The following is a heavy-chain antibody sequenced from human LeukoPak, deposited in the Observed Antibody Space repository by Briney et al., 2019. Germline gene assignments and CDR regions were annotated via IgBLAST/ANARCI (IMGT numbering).Heavy chain of an antibody. CDR1: GFTFSSYG. Sequence: GGSLRLSCAASGFTFSSYGMSWVRQAPGKGLEWVSAISGSGGSTYYADSVKGRFTISRDNSKNTLYLQMNSLRAEDTAVYYCAKDAPPYSSGWYEGLYYYYYYMDVWGKGTTVTISS. D-gene: IGHD6-19*01. CDR3: AKDAPPYSSGWYEGLYYYYYYMDV. V-gene: IGHV3-23*01. J-gene: IGHJ6*03. CDR2: ISGSGGST.